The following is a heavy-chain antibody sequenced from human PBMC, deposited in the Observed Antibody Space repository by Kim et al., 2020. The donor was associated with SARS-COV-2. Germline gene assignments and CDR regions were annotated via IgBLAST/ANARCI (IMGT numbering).Heavy chain of an antibody. D-gene: IGHD3-9*01. J-gene: IGHJ4*02. Sequence: ASVKVSCKASGYTFTSYGISWVRQAPGQGLEWMGWISAYNGNTNYVQKLQGRVTMTTDTSTSTAYMELRSLRSDDTAVYYCVKSQVQNYDILTGYYNVDFDYWGQGTLVTVSS. CDR2: ISAYNGNT. V-gene: IGHV1-18*01. CDR3: VKSQVQNYDILTGYYNVDFDY. CDR1: GYTFTSYG.